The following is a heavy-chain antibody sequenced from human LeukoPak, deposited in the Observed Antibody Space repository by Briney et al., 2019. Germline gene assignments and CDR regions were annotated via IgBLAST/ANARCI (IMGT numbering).Heavy chain of an antibody. D-gene: IGHD6-19*01. Sequence: TGGSLRLSCAASGFTFSSYAMSWVRQAPGKGLEWVSAISGSGGSTYYADSVKGRFTISRDNSKNTLYLQMNSLRAEDRAVYYCAKSSSGWGRPDYWGQGTLVTVSS. CDR3: AKSSSGWGRPDY. V-gene: IGHV3-23*01. CDR1: GFTFSSYA. CDR2: ISGSGGST. J-gene: IGHJ4*02.